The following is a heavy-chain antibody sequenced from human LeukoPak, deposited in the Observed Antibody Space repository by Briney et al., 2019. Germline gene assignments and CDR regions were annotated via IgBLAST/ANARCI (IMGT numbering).Heavy chain of an antibody. J-gene: IGHJ4*02. V-gene: IGHV7-4-1*02. D-gene: IGHD3-16*02. CDR2: INTNTGNP. Sequence: ASVKVSCKASGYTFTSYAMNWVRQAPGQGLEWMGWINTNTGNPTYAQGFTGRFVFSLDTSVSTAYLQISSLKAEDTAVYYCAIDSQGELSLFGLDYWGQGTLVTVSS. CDR3: AIDSQGELSLFGLDY. CDR1: GYTFTSYA.